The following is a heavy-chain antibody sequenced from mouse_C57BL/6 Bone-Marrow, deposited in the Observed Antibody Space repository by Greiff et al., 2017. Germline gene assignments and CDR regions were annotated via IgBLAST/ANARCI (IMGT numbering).Heavy chain of an antibody. V-gene: IGHV1-62-2*01. J-gene: IGHJ3*01. D-gene: IGHD2-3*01. CDR3: ARHGYDCYYVPFAY. CDR2: FYPGSGSI. Sequence: QVQLQQSGAELVKPGASVKLSCKASGYTFTEYTIHWVKQRPGQGLEWIGWFYPGSGSIKSNEKFKENATLTADKSSSTVYIELSRVTSEDYSVYFCARHGYDCYYVPFAYWGQGTLVTVSA. CDR1: GYTFTEYT.